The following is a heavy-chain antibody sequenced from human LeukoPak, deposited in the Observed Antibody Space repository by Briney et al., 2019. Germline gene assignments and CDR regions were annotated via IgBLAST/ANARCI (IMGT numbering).Heavy chain of an antibody. Sequence: ASVKVSCKASGGAFSSYAISWVRQAPGQGLEWMGGIIPIFGTANYAQKFQGRVTITADESTSTAYMELSSLRSEDTAVYYCARGGVSWDAFDIWGQGTMVTVSS. CDR2: IIPIFGTA. D-gene: IGHD6-13*01. CDR1: GGAFSSYA. CDR3: ARGGVSWDAFDI. J-gene: IGHJ3*02. V-gene: IGHV1-69*13.